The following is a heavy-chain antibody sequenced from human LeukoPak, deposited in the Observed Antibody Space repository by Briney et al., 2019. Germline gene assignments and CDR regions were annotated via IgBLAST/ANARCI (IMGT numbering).Heavy chain of an antibody. CDR2: ISGSGGST. CDR1: GFTFSSYA. D-gene: IGHD2-2*01. CDR3: AKSPAEYQLLFPFDY. Sequence: GGSLRLSCAASGFTFSSYAMSWVRQAPGKGLEWVSAISGSGGSTYYADSVKGRFTISRDNSKNTLCLQMNSLRAEDTAVYYCAKSPAEYQLLFPFDYWGQGTLVTVSS. J-gene: IGHJ4*02. V-gene: IGHV3-23*01.